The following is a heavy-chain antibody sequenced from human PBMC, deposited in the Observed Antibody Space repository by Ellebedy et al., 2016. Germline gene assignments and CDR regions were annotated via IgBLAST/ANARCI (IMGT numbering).Heavy chain of an antibody. CDR2: IKNDESEK. J-gene: IGHJ4*02. D-gene: IGHD3-10*01. Sequence: GGSLRLSCAASGFTLSNYWMGWVRQAPGQGLEWVANIKNDESEKYFVDSVKGRFIISRDNAKNSVYLQMSSLRAEDTAVYYCARYGLSGTFDYWGQGTPVTVSS. CDR3: ARYGLSGTFDY. V-gene: IGHV3-7*03. CDR1: GFTLSNYW.